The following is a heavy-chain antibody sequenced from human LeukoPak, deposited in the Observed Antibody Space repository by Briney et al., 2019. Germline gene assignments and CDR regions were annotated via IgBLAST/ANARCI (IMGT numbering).Heavy chain of an antibody. CDR2: IIPIFGTA. Sequence: GASVKVSCKASGGTFSSYAINWVRQAPGQGLEWMGGIIPIFGTANYAQKFQGRVTMTTDTSTSTAYMELRSLRSDDTAVYYCARSPGFVVGATLDYWGQGTLVTVSS. D-gene: IGHD1-26*01. CDR1: GGTFSSYA. J-gene: IGHJ4*02. CDR3: ARSPGFVVGATLDY. V-gene: IGHV1-69*05.